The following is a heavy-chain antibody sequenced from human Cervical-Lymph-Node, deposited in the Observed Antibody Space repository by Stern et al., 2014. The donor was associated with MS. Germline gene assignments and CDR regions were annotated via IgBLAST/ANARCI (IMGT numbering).Heavy chain of an antibody. Sequence: VQLLESGAELKKPGASVKVSCKASGYSFTNYDINWVRQATGQGLEWMGWMHPNSTNTVYAQKFQDRVTMTRDTSLGTAYMELSSLTSEDTAVYYCARLRGYLVPAAHYYYYGMDVWGQGTTVTVSS. D-gene: IGHD2-2*01. J-gene: IGHJ6*02. CDR3: ARLRGYLVPAAHYYYYGMDV. CDR1: GYSFTNYD. V-gene: IGHV1-8*01. CDR2: MHPNSTNT.